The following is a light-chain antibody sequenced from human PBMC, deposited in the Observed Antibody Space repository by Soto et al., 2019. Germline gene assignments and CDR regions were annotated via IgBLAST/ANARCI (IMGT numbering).Light chain of an antibody. CDR2: KAS. J-gene: IGKJ3*01. CDR1: QSISSW. CDR3: QQYNSYSLFT. Sequence: DIQMTQSPSTLSASVGDRVTITCRASQSISSWLAWYQQKPGKAPKLLIYKASSLESGVPSRFSGSGSGTEFTITISSLQPDDFATYYCQQYNSYSLFTFGPVTKVDIK. V-gene: IGKV1-5*03.